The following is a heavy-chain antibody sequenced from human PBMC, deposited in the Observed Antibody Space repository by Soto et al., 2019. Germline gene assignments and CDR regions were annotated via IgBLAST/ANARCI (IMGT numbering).Heavy chain of an antibody. D-gene: IGHD6-13*01. CDR3: ARTMGGIAAAGNDY. CDR1: GYTFSTYD. J-gene: IGHJ4*02. Sequence: QVQLVQSGAEVKKPGASVKVSCKASGYTFSTYDIGWVRLATGQGLEWMGSMNPNSGNTEYAQKFQGRVTMTRDTSKSTAYMELSSLRSEDTAIYYCARTMGGIAAAGNDYWGQGTLVTVSS. V-gene: IGHV1-8*01. CDR2: MNPNSGNT.